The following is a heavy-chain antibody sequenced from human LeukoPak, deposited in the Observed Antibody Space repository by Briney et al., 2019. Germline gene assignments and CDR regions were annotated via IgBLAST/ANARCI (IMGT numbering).Heavy chain of an antibody. V-gene: IGHV1-2*02. CDR2: INPNSGGT. Sequence: GASVKVSCKASGYTFTGYYIHWVRQAPGQGLEWMGWINPNSGGTNYAQKFQGRVTMTRDTSISTAYMELSRLRSDDTAVYYCARDMYSSSPTFDYWGQGTLVTVSS. CDR1: GYTFTGYY. J-gene: IGHJ4*02. D-gene: IGHD6-6*01. CDR3: ARDMYSSSPTFDY.